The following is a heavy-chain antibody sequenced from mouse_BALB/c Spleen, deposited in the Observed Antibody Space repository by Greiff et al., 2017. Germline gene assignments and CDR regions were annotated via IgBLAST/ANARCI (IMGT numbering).Heavy chain of an antibody. CDR2: INPSSGYT. V-gene: IGHV1-4*01. CDR1: GYTFTSYT. Sequence: QVHVKQSGAELARPGASVKMSCKASGYTFTSYTMHWVKQRPGQGLEWIGYINPSSGYTNYNQKFKDKATLTADKSSSTAYMQLSSLTSEDSAVYYCARWLLSYWYFDVWGAGTTVTVSS. CDR3: ARWLLSYWYFDV. J-gene: IGHJ1*01. D-gene: IGHD2-3*01.